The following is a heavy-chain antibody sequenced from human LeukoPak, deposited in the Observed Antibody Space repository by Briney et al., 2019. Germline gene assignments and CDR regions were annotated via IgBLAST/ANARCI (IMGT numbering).Heavy chain of an antibody. CDR2: IIPIFGTA. D-gene: IGHD3-9*01. CDR3: ARDVRDILTGHDGAGYAFDI. J-gene: IGHJ3*02. V-gene: IGHV1-69*13. CDR1: GGTFSSYA. Sequence: ASVKVSCKASGGTFSSYAISWVRQAPGQGLEWMGRIIPIFGTANYAQKFQGRVTITADESTSTAYMELSSLRSEDTAVYYCARDVRDILTGHDGAGYAFDIWGQGTMVTVSS.